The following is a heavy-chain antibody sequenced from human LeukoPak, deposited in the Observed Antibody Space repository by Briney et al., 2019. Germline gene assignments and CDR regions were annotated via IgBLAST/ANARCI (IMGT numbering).Heavy chain of an antibody. J-gene: IGHJ6*03. CDR1: GGTFSSYA. CDR2: IIPILGIA. Sequence: ASVKVSCKASGGTFSSYAISWVRQAPGQGLEWMGRIIPILGIANYAQKFQGRVTITADKSTSTAYMELSSLRSEDTAVYYCARPRERVVPAAPPNPAYYYYYMDVWGTGTTVTVSS. CDR3: ARPRERVVPAAPPNPAYYYYYMDV. D-gene: IGHD2-2*01. V-gene: IGHV1-69*04.